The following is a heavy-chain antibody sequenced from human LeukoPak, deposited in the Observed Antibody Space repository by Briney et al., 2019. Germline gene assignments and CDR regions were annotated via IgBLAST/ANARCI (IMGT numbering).Heavy chain of an antibody. J-gene: IGHJ5*02. CDR2: INHSGST. CDR1: GGSFGGYY. D-gene: IGHD3-16*02. V-gene: IGHV4-34*01. Sequence: SETLSLTCAVYGGSFGGYYWSWIRQPPGKGLEWIGEINHSGSTNYNPSLKSRVTISVDTSKNQFSLKLSSVTAADTAVYYCASSPYDYVWGSYRSWGQGTLVTVSS. CDR3: ASSPYDYVWGSYRS.